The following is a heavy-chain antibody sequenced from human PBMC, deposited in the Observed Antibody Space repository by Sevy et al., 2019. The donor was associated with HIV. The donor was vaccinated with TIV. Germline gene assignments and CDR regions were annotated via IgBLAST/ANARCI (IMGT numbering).Heavy chain of an antibody. CDR1: GFTFGDYW. J-gene: IGHJ4*02. CDR3: ARVFSLGGYDYVWGSSFDY. CDR2: IKQHGREK. V-gene: IGHV3-7*01. D-gene: IGHD3-16*01. Sequence: GSLRLSWAASGFTFGDYWMTWVRQAPGKGLEWVANIKQHGREKYHVDSVKGRFTISRDNAKNSLYLQMNSLRAEDTAVYHCARVFSLGGYDYVWGSSFDYWGQGTLVTVSS.